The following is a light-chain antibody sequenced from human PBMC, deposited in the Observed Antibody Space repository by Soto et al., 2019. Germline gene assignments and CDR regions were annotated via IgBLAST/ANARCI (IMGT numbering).Light chain of an antibody. CDR1: SSNIGAGYD. CDR2: GNS. J-gene: IGLJ3*02. Sequence: QSVLTQPPSVCGAPELRVTISCSGSSSNIGAGYDVHWYQQLPGTAPKLLIYGNSNRPSGVPDRFSGSKSGTSASLAITGLQAEDEADYYCQSYDSSLSALFGGGTKLTVL. CDR3: QSYDSSLSAL. V-gene: IGLV1-40*01.